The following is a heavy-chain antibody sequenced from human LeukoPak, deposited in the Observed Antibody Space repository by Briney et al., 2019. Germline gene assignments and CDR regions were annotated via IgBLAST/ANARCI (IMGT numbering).Heavy chain of an antibody. J-gene: IGHJ4*02. CDR3: ARQLYSYGAYFDY. CDR2: IYYSGST. CDR1: GGSISSSNYY. Sequence: SEALSLTYTVSGGSISSSNYYWGWIRQPPGKGLEWIGSIYYSGSTYYNPSLKSRVTISVDTSKNQFSLKLSSVTAADTAVYYCARQLYSYGAYFDYWGQGNLVPVSS. V-gene: IGHV4-39*01. D-gene: IGHD5-18*01.